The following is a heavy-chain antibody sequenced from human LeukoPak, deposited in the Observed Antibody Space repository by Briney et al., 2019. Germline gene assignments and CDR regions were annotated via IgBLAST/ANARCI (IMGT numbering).Heavy chain of an antibody. CDR3: AKDRVAHCSGGTCSVDY. CDR2: IRYDVSNQ. Sequence: PGGSLRPSCAASGFTFGSYGIHWVRQAPGKGLEWVAFIRYDVSNQYYAESVKGRFTISRDNSKNTLYLQVSSLRADDTAVYYCAKDRVAHCSGGTCSVDYWGQGTLVTVSS. CDR1: GFTFGSYG. J-gene: IGHJ4*02. V-gene: IGHV3-30*02. D-gene: IGHD2-15*01.